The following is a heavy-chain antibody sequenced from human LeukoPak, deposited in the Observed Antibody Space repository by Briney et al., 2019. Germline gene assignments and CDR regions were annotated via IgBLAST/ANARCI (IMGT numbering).Heavy chain of an antibody. CDR2: MNPNSGNT. CDR1: GYTFTSYD. V-gene: IGHV1-8*01. CDR3: ARGAPYYYDSSGYSDDY. D-gene: IGHD3-22*01. Sequence: ASVTVSCKASGYTFTSYDINWVRQATGQGLEWMGWMNPNSGNTGYAQKFQGRVTMTRNTSISTAYMELSSLRSEDTAVYYCARGAPYYYDSSGYSDDYWGQGTLVTASS. J-gene: IGHJ4*02.